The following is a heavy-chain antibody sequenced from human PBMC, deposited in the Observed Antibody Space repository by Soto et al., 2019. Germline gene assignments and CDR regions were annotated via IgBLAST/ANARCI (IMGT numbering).Heavy chain of an antibody. CDR3: ARGLGQELWFSLFDD. CDR2: ISYDGSNK. V-gene: IGHV3-30-3*01. Sequence: PGGSLRLSCAASGFTFSSYAMHWVRQAPGKGLEWVAVISYDGSNKYYADSVKGRSTISRDNSKNTLYLQMNSLRAEDTAVYYCARGLGQELWFSLFDDWGQGTLVPVSS. D-gene: IGHD5-18*01. J-gene: IGHJ4*02. CDR1: GFTFSSYA.